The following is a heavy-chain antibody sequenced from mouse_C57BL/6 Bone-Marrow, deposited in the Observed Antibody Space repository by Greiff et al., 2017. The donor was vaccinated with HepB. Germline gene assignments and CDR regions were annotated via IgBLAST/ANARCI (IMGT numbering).Heavy chain of an antibody. CDR2: IYPGSGST. V-gene: IGHV1-55*01. CDR1: GYTFTSYW. D-gene: IGHD2-4*01. CDR3: ASIFGGLRAWFAY. Sequence: QVQLKQPGAELVKPGASVKMSCKASGYTFTSYWITWVKQRPGQGLEWIGDIYPGSGSTNYNEKFKSKATLTVDTSSSTAYMQLSSLTSEDSAVYYCASIFGGLRAWFAYWAQGTLVTVSA. J-gene: IGHJ3*01.